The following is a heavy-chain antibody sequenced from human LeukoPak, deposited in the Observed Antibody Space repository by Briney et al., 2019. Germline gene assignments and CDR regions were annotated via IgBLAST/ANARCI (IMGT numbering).Heavy chain of an antibody. CDR3: ARSGGSRGTVTPPGDF. V-gene: IGHV1-3*03. D-gene: IGHD4-17*01. Sequence: ASVKVSCKASGYTFTTYTMHWVRQAPGQRLEWMGWINADTGNTKCSQEFQGRLTITRDTSASTVYMDLGSLKSEDMAVYYCARSGGSRGTVTPPGDFWGQGTLVTVSS. CDR2: INADTGNT. CDR1: GYTFTTYT. J-gene: IGHJ4*02.